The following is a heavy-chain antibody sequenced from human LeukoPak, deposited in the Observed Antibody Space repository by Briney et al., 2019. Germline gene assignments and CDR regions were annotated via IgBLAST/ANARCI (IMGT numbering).Heavy chain of an antibody. CDR2: ISGSGGST. J-gene: IGHJ3*02. D-gene: IGHD3-10*01. V-gene: IGHV3-23*01. Sequence: GGSLRLSCAASGFTFSSYALSWVCQAPGKGLEWVSAISGSGGSTYYADSVKGRFTISRDNSKNTLYLQMNSLRAEDTAVYYCAKDPYYYGSGSRDAFDIWGQGTMVTVSS. CDR3: AKDPYYYGSGSRDAFDI. CDR1: GFTFSSYA.